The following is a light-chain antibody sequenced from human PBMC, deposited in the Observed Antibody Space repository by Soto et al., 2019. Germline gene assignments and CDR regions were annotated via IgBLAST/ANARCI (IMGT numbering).Light chain of an antibody. J-gene: IGKJ1*01. CDR1: QSAATN. CDR3: HQYGNSPQT. CDR2: GAC. V-gene: IGKV3-15*01. Sequence: VLKQSPATLSVSPGEKATLSCRASQSAATNLAWYQQRPGQAPRLLMYGACKRAIGLPARFSGSGSGTEFTLTIPSLQSEDFAVYYCHQYGNSPQTFGQGTKVDI.